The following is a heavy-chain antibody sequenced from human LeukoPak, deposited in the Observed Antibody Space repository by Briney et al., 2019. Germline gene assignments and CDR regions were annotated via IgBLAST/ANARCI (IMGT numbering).Heavy chain of an antibody. D-gene: IGHD3-10*01. CDR1: GGSISSGDYY. V-gene: IGHV4-30-4*01. CDR3: ARAHDYGSGSFDY. Sequence: PSETLSLTCTVSGGSISSGDYYWSWIRQPPGKGLEWIGYIHYSGSTYYNPSLKSRVTISVDTSKNQFSLKLSSVTAADTAVYYCARAHDYGSGSFDYWGQGTLVTVSS. J-gene: IGHJ4*02. CDR2: IHYSGST.